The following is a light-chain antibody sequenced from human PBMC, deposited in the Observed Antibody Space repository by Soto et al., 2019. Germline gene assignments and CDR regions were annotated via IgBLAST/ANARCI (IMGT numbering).Light chain of an antibody. V-gene: IGLV1-44*01. CDR1: SSNIGNNT. J-gene: IGLJ3*02. CDR3: AAWYDSLNGPV. CDR2: TTN. Sequence: QSVLTQPPSASVTPGQRVSISCSGSSSNIGNNTVNWYQQFPETAPRLLIYTTNQRPSGVPDRFSGSKSGTSASLAISGLQSEDEADYYCAAWYDSLNGPVFGGGTKVTVL.